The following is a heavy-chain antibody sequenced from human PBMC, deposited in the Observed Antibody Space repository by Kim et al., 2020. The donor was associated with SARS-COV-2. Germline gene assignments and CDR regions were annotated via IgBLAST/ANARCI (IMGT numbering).Heavy chain of an antibody. CDR3: ARRYSSGWNYDAFDI. V-gene: IGHV5-51*01. D-gene: IGHD6-19*01. J-gene: IGHJ3*02. Sequence: PSFQGQVTISADKSISTAYLQWSSLKASDTAMYYCARRYSSGWNYDAFDIWGQGTMVTVSS.